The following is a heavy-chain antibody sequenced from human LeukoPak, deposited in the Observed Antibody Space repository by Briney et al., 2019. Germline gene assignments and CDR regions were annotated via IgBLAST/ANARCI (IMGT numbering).Heavy chain of an antibody. J-gene: IGHJ4*02. CDR2: IYTSEST. CDR1: GGSISSGSYY. V-gene: IGHV4-61*02. CDR3: ARDVGGVDY. Sequence: SETLSLTCTVSGGSISSGSYYWSWTRQPAGKGLEWIGRIYTSESTNYNPSLKSRVTVSVDTSKNQFSLKLSSVTAADTAVYYCARDVGGVDYWGQGTLVTVSS. D-gene: IGHD3-10*01.